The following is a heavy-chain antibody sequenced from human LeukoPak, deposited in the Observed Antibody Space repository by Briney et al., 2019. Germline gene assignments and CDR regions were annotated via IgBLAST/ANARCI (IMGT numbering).Heavy chain of an antibody. Sequence: GGSLRLSCAPSGFTVSGNYMSWVRQAPGKGLEWVSVIYTGGKTYYADSVKGRFTISRDNSKNTLYLQMNSLRVEDTAVYYCAKSPGTYSYFYAMDVWGRGTTVTVSS. V-gene: IGHV3-66*01. CDR2: IYTGGKT. CDR1: GFTVSGNY. D-gene: IGHD1-26*01. CDR3: AKSPGTYSYFYAMDV. J-gene: IGHJ6*02.